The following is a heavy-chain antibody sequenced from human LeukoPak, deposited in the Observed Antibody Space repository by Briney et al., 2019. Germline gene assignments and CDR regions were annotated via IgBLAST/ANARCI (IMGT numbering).Heavy chain of an antibody. Sequence: ALVKVSCKASGGTFSSYAISWVRQAPGQGLEWMGGIIPIFGTANYAQKFQGRVTITTDESTSTAYMELSSLRSEDTAVYYCARDRDYSGSWEINFDSWGQGTFVIVSS. J-gene: IGHJ4*02. V-gene: IGHV1-69*05. CDR3: ARDRDYSGSWEINFDS. CDR1: GGTFSSYA. D-gene: IGHD6-13*01. CDR2: IIPIFGTA.